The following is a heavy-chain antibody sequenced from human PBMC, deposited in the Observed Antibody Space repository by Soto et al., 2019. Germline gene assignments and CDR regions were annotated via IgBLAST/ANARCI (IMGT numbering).Heavy chain of an antibody. CDR1: GFTFSAYW. D-gene: IGHD1-1*01. J-gene: IGHJ4*02. Sequence: TGGSLRLSCAVSGFTFSAYWMHWVRQVPGKGLTWVSRISDDGSTATYADSVKGRFIISRDNAKNTLYLEMNTLRADASGLYYCARGPRVSSTGTGAHWGRGTLVTVSS. CDR2: ISDDGSTA. V-gene: IGHV3-74*01. CDR3: ARGPRVSSTGTGAH.